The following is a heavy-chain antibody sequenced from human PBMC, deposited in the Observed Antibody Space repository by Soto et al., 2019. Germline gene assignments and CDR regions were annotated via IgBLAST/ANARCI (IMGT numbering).Heavy chain of an antibody. Sequence: ASVKVSCKAAGYTFTTYYMHWVRQAPGQGLEWMGVIDPTHGSTTYAQKFQGRVTMTSDTSTNTVYTELSSLKSEDTAVYYCARVPYDTTGYYAFWGQGTLVTVSS. D-gene: IGHD3-22*01. CDR1: GYTFTTYY. CDR3: ARVPYDTTGYYAF. V-gene: IGHV1-46*01. J-gene: IGHJ4*02. CDR2: IDPTHGST.